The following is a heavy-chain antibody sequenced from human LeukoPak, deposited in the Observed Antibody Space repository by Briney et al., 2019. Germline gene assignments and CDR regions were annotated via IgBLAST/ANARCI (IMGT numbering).Heavy chain of an antibody. CDR1: GGSFSGYY. CDR3: ARMPYSYGLDI. CDR2: INHSGST. D-gene: IGHD5-18*01. V-gene: IGHV4-34*01. J-gene: IGHJ3*02. Sequence: SETLSLTCAVYGGSFSGYYWSWIRQPPGKGLEWIGEINHSGSTNYNPSLKSLVTISVDTSKNQFSLKLSSVTAADTAVYYCARMPYSYGLDIWGQGTMVTASS.